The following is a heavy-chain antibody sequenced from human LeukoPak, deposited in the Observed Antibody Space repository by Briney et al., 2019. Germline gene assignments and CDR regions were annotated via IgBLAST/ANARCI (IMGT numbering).Heavy chain of an antibody. D-gene: IGHD3-16*01. J-gene: IGHJ4*02. V-gene: IGHV3-23*01. Sequence: PGGSLTLSCAASGFSFSSYAMSWVREAPARGLEWVSSLRGNGDTFYADSVKGRFTLSRDDSRNTVYLQLNNLRVEDTAVYYCAKANWVSSADAVFWGQGTVVTVSS. CDR2: LRGNGDT. CDR1: GFSFSSYA. CDR3: AKANWVSSADAVF.